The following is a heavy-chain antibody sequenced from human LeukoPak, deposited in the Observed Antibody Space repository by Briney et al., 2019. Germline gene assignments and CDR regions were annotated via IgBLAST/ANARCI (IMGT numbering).Heavy chain of an antibody. V-gene: IGHV1-2*02. Sequence: ASVKVSCKASGYTFTGYYMHWVRQAPGQGLEWMGWINPNSGDTNYAQNFQGRVTMTRDTSISTAYMELNRLRSDDTAVYYCARELLYDSGSYYNEFDSWGQGTLVTVSS. CDR3: ARELLYDSGSYYNEFDS. J-gene: IGHJ4*02. CDR1: GYTFTGYY. CDR2: INPNSGDT. D-gene: IGHD3-10*01.